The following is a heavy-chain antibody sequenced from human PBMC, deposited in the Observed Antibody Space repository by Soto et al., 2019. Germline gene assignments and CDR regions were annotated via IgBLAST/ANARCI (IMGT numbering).Heavy chain of an antibody. V-gene: IGHV4-61*01. Sequence: QVQLQESGPGLVKPSETLSLTCTVSGASVSSGNYYWSWIRQPPGKGLECLGYISYSGSTNYNPSLKSRVTISIDTSKNQFSLKLSSVTAADTAVYYCARGSGSYYAYWGQGTLVTVSS. D-gene: IGHD1-26*01. CDR1: GASVSSGNYY. J-gene: IGHJ4*02. CDR2: ISYSGST. CDR3: ARGSGSYYAY.